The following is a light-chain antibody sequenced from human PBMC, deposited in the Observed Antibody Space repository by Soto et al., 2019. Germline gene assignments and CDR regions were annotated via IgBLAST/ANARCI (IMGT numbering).Light chain of an antibody. CDR1: QGINSW. CDR3: LQHNSYPRVT. J-gene: IGKJ4*01. CDR2: AAS. Sequence: DIQMTQSPSSVSASVGDRVTMTCRASQGINSWLAWYQQKPGKAPKLLIYAASNLQSGVPSRFSGSGSGTDFTLTISSLQPEDFATYYCLQHNSYPRVTFGGGTKVEIK. V-gene: IGKV1-12*01.